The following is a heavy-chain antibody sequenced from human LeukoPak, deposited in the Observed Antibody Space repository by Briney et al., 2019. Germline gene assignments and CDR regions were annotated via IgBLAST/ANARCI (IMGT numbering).Heavy chain of an antibody. CDR3: AREDDTTEY. Sequence: PETLSLTCTVSGGSISGSSYYWGWIRQPPGKGLEWIGSIYYTGNTYYNPTLKSRVTISIDTSKSQFSLKLSSVTAADTAVYYCAREDDTTEYWGQGTLITVSS. CDR2: IYYTGNT. J-gene: IGHJ4*02. CDR1: GGSISGSSYY. V-gene: IGHV4-39*07. D-gene: IGHD3-22*01.